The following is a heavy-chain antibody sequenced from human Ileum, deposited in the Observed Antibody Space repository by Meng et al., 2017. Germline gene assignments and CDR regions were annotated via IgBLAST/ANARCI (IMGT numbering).Heavy chain of an antibody. CDR1: GFTFSSYE. CDR3: ARTTYYYDSSGYYYVGELDY. Sequence: GESLKISCAASGFTFSSYEMNWVRQAPGKGLEWVSYISSSGSTIYYADSVKGRFTISRDNAKNSLYLQMNSLRAEDTAVYYCARTTYYYDSSGYYYVGELDYWGQGTLVTVSS. CDR2: ISSSGSTI. J-gene: IGHJ4*02. V-gene: IGHV3-48*03. D-gene: IGHD3-22*01.